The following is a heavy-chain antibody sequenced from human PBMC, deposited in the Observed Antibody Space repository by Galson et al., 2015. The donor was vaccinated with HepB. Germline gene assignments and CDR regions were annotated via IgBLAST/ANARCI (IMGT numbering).Heavy chain of an antibody. J-gene: IGHJ4*02. Sequence: SLRLSCAASGFTFSSYAMHWVRQAPGKGLEWVAVISYDGSNKYYADSVKGRFTISRDNSKNTLYLQMNSLRAEDTAVYYCARPKVPYSGSYYGLDYWGQGTLVTVSS. CDR1: GFTFSSYA. D-gene: IGHD1-26*01. CDR3: ARPKVPYSGSYYGLDY. V-gene: IGHV3-30-3*01. CDR2: ISYDGSNK.